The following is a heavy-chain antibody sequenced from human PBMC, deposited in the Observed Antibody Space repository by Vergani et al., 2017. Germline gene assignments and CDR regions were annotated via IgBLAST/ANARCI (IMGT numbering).Heavy chain of an antibody. CDR3: AGPQGTSAYYYGGFDY. J-gene: IGHJ4*02. V-gene: IGHV3-23*01. CDR1: GFTFSTYA. Sequence: EVQLLESGGGLVQSGGSLRLSCAASGFTFSTYAMTWVRQAPGKGLEWVSTISSDGGSTYYADSVKGRFTISRDNAKNTLSLQMNSLTAGDTAIYYCAGPQGTSAYYYGGFDYWGQGILVTVSS. D-gene: IGHD3-22*01. CDR2: ISSDGGST.